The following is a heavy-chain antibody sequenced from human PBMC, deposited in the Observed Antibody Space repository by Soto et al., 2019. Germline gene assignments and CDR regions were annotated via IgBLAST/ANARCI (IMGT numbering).Heavy chain of an antibody. J-gene: IGHJ6*02. D-gene: IGHD6-13*01. Sequence: ASVKVSCKASGGTFSSYAISWVRQAPGQGLEWMGGIIPIFGTANYAQKFQGRVTITADESTSTAYMELSSLRSEDTAVYYCAIVLFGAGSWYGYYYYGMDVWGQGTTVTVSS. CDR1: GGTFSSYA. CDR2: IIPIFGTA. V-gene: IGHV1-69*13. CDR3: AIVLFGAGSWYGYYYYGMDV.